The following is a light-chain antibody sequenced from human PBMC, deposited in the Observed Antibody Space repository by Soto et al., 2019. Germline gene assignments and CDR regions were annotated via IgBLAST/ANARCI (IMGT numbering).Light chain of an antibody. CDR2: DVT. J-gene: IGLJ3*02. CDR3: SSYTSSGTRV. V-gene: IGLV2-14*01. Sequence: QSALTQPASVSGSLGQSITISCTGTSSDVGGYNYVSWYQKHPGKAPKVMIYDVTNRPSGVSNRFSGSKSGNTASLTISGLQAEDETDYYCSSYTSSGTRVFGGGTKLTVL. CDR1: SSDVGGYNY.